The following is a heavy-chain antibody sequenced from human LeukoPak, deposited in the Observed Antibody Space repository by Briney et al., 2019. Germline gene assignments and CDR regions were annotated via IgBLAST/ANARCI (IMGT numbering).Heavy chain of an antibody. CDR2: TSYTGST. CDR3: ARRITGTTSDSFDY. Sequence: SETLSLTCTVSSGSITSSSYLWGWIRQPPGKGLEWIGSTSYTGSTYYNPSLKSRVTISVDTSKNQFSLKVTSVTAADTAVYYCARRITGTTSDSFDYWGQGTLVTVSS. J-gene: IGHJ4*02. V-gene: IGHV4-39*01. D-gene: IGHD1-20*01. CDR1: SGSITSSSYL.